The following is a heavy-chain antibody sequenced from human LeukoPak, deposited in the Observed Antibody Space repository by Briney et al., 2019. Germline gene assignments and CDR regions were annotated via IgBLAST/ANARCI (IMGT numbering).Heavy chain of an antibody. Sequence: SETLSLTCAVYGGSFSGYYWSWIRQPPGKGLEWIGEINHSGSTNYNPSLKSRVTISVDTSKNQFSLKPSSVTAADTAVYYCARGRLNTAMVAAYYYYGMDVWGQGTTVTVSS. V-gene: IGHV4-34*01. CDR2: INHSGST. J-gene: IGHJ6*02. CDR3: ARGRLNTAMVAAYYYYGMDV. D-gene: IGHD5-18*01. CDR1: GGSFSGYY.